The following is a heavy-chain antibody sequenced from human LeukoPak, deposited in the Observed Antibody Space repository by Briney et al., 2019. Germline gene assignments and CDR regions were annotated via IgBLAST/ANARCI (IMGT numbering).Heavy chain of an antibody. CDR2: MNQGGSVQ. CDR3: ARVEYSGWNLEY. CDR1: GFTFRSYW. Sequence: GGSLRLSCAASGFTFRSYWMSWVRQAPGKGLEWGANMNQGGSVQYYMDSVKGRFAISRDDAKNSLYVQMNSLRDEDTAVYYCARVEYSGWNLEYWGQGTLVTVSS. D-gene: IGHD5-12*01. V-gene: IGHV3-7*01. J-gene: IGHJ4*02.